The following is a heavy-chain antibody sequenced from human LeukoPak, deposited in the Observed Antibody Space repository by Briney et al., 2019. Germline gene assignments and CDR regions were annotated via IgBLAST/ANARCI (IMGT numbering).Heavy chain of an antibody. Sequence: GGSLRLSCAASGFTFSSYGMSWVRQAPGKGLEWVSAISGSGGSTYYADSVKGRFTISRDNSKNTLYLQMNSLRAEDTAVYYCAKDLRQWLVVDYWGQGTLVTVSS. V-gene: IGHV3-23*01. D-gene: IGHD6-19*01. CDR2: ISGSGGST. CDR3: AKDLRQWLVVDY. CDR1: GFTFSSYG. J-gene: IGHJ4*02.